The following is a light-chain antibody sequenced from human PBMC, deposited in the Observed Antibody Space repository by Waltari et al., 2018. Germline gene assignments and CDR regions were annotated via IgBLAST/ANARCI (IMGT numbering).Light chain of an antibody. J-gene: IGKJ2*01. CDR2: GAS. Sequence: IVLTQSPRTLSLSPGERATLFCRASQSVSSSYLAWYQQRPGQPPRLLIYGASSRATGIPDRFSGSGSGTDFSHTISRLKPEDVAMYYCKQYGPSPPFPFGQGTKLEIK. CDR1: QSVSSSY. CDR3: KQYGPSPPFP. V-gene: IGKV3-20*01.